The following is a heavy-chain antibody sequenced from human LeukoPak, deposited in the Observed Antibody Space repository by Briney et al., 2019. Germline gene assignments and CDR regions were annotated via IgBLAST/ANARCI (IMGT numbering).Heavy chain of an antibody. V-gene: IGHV4-34*01. CDR1: GGSFSGYY. CDR3: ASYGTYYGFDY. CDR2: INHSGST. Sequence: AETLSLTCAVYGGSFSGYYWGWIRQPPGKGLEWIGEINHSGSTNYNPSLKNGVTISVDTSKNQLSLKLTSVNAADTAVYYCASYGTYYGFDYWGQGTLVTVSS. D-gene: IGHD1-26*01. J-gene: IGHJ4*02.